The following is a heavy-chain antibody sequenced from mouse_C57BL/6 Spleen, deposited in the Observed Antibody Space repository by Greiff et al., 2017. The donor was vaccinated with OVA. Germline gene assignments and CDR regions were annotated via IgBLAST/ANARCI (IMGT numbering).Heavy chain of an antibody. V-gene: IGHV2-2*01. D-gene: IGHD1-1*01. J-gene: IGHJ2*01. CDR3: ARSLYGSWFDY. Sequence: VKLMESGPGLVQPSQSLSITCTVSGFSLTSYGVHWVRQSPGKGLEWLGVIWSGGSKDYNAAFISRQSTSKVHSKSQVFLKMNSLQADDTAIYYGARSLYGSWFDYWGQGTTLTVSS. CDR1: GFSLTSYG. CDR2: IWSGGSK.